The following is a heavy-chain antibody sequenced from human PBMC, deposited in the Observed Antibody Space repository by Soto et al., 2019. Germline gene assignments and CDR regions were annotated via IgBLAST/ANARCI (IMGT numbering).Heavy chain of an antibody. J-gene: IGHJ5*02. D-gene: IGHD3-3*01. CDR1: VGSVHGYY. CDR3: ATRITVFGLLIPPFDP. V-gene: IGHV4-34*01. CDR2: INHTGGT. Sequence: PSETLSLTCGVYVGSVHGYYWSWVRQPPGMELEWIGEINHTGGTHYNPSLKSRVNMSVDTSKNKYSLRLSSVTAADTAIYYCATRITVFGLLIPPFDPWCQGTQVTVS.